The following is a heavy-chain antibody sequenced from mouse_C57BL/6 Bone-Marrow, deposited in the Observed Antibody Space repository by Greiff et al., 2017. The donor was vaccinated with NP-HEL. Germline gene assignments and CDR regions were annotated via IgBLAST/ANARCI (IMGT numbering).Heavy chain of an antibody. V-gene: IGHV1-54*01. J-gene: IGHJ2*01. CDR3: AREDNFDY. CDR1: GYAFTNYL. CDR2: INPGSGGT. Sequence: QVQLQQSGAELVRPGTSVKVSCKASGYAFTNYLIEWVKQRPGQGLEWIGVINPGSGGTNYNEKFKGKATLTADKSSSAAYMQLSSLTSEDSAVYFCAREDNFDYWGQGTTLTVSS.